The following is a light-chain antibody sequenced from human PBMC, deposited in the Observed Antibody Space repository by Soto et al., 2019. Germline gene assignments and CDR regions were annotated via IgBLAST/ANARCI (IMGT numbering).Light chain of an antibody. CDR3: SSYAGSNNWL. CDR1: SSDVGGYDY. CDR2: EVS. V-gene: IGLV2-8*01. J-gene: IGLJ3*02. Sequence: QSALTQPPSASGSPGQSVTISCAGTSSDVGGYDYVSWYQQHPGKAPKLMIYEVSKRPSGVPDRFSGSKSGNMASLAVSGHQAEDEADYYCSSYAGSNNWLFGGGTQLTVL.